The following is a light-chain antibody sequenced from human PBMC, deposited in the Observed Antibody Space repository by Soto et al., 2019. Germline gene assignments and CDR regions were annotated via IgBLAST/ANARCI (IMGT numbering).Light chain of an antibody. V-gene: IGKV1-33*01. CDR1: QDIGTF. CDR2: DAA. CDR3: QDYGSSRT. Sequence: DIQMTQSPSPLSASVGDRVTISCQASQDIGTFLNWYQQTSGKAPRLLIYDAAHLETGVSSRFSGSGSGTHFTFTISSLQPEDFAVYYCQDYGSSRTFGRGTTVEIK. J-gene: IGKJ1*01.